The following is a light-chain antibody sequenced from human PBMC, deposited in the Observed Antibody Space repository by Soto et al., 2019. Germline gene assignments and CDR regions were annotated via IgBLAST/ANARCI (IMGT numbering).Light chain of an antibody. Sequence: EIVLTQSPGTLSLSPGERATLSCRASQSISNNYLAWNQQKPGQAPRLLIYDASSRPTGVPDRFSGSGFETDFTLTISSLEPEEFAVYYRQQFGNSAMFTFGQGTKLEIK. CDR1: QSISNNY. CDR3: QQFGNSAMFT. V-gene: IGKV3-20*01. CDR2: DAS. J-gene: IGKJ2*01.